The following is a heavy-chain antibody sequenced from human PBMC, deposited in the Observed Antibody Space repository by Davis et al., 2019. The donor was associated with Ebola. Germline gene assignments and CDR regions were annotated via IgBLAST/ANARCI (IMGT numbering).Heavy chain of an antibody. CDR3: ARARLRYFDWLSPIFDY. D-gene: IGHD3-9*01. V-gene: IGHV4-34*01. CDR2: INHSGST. CDR1: GGSFSGYY. J-gene: IGHJ4*02. Sequence: SETLSLTCAVYGGSFSGYYWSWIRQPPGKGLEWTGEINHSGSTNYNPSLKSRVTISVDTSKNQFSLKLSSVTAADTAVYYCARARLRYFDWLSPIFDYWGQGTLVTVSS.